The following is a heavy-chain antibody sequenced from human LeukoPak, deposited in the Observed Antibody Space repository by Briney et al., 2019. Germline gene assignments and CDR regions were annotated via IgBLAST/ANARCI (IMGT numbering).Heavy chain of an antibody. J-gene: IGHJ4*02. CDR3: ARVGACSSTSCYAFDY. V-gene: IGHV5-51*01. CDR2: IYPGDSDT. Sequence: GESLKISCKGSGYIFTSYWIGWVRQLPGKGLEWMGIIYPGDSDTRYSPSFQGQVTISADKSISTAYLQWSSLKASDTAMYYCARVGACSSTSCYAFDYWGQGTLVTVSS. CDR1: GYIFTSYW. D-gene: IGHD2-2*01.